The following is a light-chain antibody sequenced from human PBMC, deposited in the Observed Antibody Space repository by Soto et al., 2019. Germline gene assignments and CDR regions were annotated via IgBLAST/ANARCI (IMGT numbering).Light chain of an antibody. V-gene: IGKV3-20*01. Sequence: IVLTQSPGSLSLSPGERATLSCRASRSVDIDYLAWYQQKPGQAPRLLIHGASNRATGIPDKFSGSGSATDFTLTISRVEPEDFAVYYCQQYGSSPIFSFGPGTKV. CDR3: QQYGSSPIFS. CDR2: GAS. J-gene: IGKJ3*01. CDR1: RSVDIDY.